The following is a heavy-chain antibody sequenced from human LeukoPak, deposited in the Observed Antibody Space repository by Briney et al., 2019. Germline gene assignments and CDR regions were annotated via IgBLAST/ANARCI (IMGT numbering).Heavy chain of an antibody. CDR2: INHSGST. Sequence: KASETLSLTCAVYGGSFSGYYWSWIRQPPGKGLEWIGEINHSGSTNYNPSLKSRVTISVDTSKNQFSLKLSSVTAADTAVYYCARGGVGSSWPTWGQGTLVTVSS. D-gene: IGHD6-13*01. J-gene: IGHJ5*02. CDR1: GGSFSGYY. V-gene: IGHV4-34*01. CDR3: ARGGVGSSWPT.